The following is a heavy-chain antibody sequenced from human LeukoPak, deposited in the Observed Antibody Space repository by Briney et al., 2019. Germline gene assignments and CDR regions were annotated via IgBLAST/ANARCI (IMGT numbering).Heavy chain of an antibody. Sequence: GGSLRLSCAASGFTFSSYWMSWVRQAPGKGLEWVANTKQDGSEKYYVDSVKGRFTISRDNANNSLYLQMNSLRAEDTAVYYWARVIRGSYFLGITMISNSYYFDYWGQGTLVTVSS. D-gene: IGHD3-22*01. CDR2: TKQDGSEK. CDR1: GFTFSSYW. J-gene: IGHJ4*02. CDR3: ARVIRGSYFLGITMISNSYYFDY. V-gene: IGHV3-7*01.